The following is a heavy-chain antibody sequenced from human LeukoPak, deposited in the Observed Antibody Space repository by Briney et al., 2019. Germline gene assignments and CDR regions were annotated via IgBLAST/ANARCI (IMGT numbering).Heavy chain of an antibody. J-gene: IGHJ4*02. Sequence: GESLKISCKGSGYSFTSYWIGWVRQVPGTGLEWMGVIYPGDSETRYSPSFQGQVTISADKSINTAYLQWISLKASDTAIYYCATTSRYFDHWGQGTLVTVSS. V-gene: IGHV5-51*01. CDR1: GYSFTSYW. CDR3: ATTSRYFDH. CDR2: IYPGDSET.